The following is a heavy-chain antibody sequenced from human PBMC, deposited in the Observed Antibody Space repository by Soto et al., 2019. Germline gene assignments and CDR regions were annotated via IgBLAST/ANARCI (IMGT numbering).Heavy chain of an antibody. CDR3: ARAQTEGATEEY. D-gene: IGHD1-26*01. CDR1: GFTFSMFS. V-gene: IGHV3-7*03. CDR2: IKEDGVEK. J-gene: IGHJ4*02. Sequence: EVQLVESGGGLVQPGGSLRLSCAASGFTFSMFSMSWFRQAPGKGLEWVANIKEDGVEKNYVDSVKGRFTISRDNAKNKLYLQMINLRDEDTAVFYCARAQTEGATEEYWGQGTLI.